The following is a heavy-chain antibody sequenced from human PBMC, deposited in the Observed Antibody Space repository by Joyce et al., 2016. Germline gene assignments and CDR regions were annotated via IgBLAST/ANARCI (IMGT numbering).Heavy chain of an antibody. CDR3: AKDQDYGDYSVDY. J-gene: IGHJ4*02. CDR1: RFAVSSYA. Sequence: EVQLLESGGGLVQPGGSLRLSCAASRFAVSSYAMSWVSQSPGKGLEWVSTISGSGGITYYADSVKGRFTISRDNSENTLYLQMNSLRAGDTAVYYCAKDQDYGDYSVDYWGQGTLVTVSS. CDR2: ISGSGGIT. D-gene: IGHD4-17*01. V-gene: IGHV3-23*01.